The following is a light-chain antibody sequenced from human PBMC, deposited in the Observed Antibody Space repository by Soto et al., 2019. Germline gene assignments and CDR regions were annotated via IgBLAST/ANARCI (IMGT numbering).Light chain of an antibody. Sequence: QSVLTQPASMSGSLGQSITISCTGTSSDVGSYNLVSWYQQHPGKAPKLIIYEATKRPSVISTRFSASKSGNAASLTISGLQAEDEAEYYCCSYAGSFTWVFGGGTKVTVL. CDR3: CSYAGSFTWV. J-gene: IGLJ3*02. V-gene: IGLV2-23*01. CDR2: EAT. CDR1: SSDVGSYNL.